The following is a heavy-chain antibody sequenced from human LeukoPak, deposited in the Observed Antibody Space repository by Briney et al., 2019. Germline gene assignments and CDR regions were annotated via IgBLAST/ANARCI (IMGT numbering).Heavy chain of an antibody. CDR3: AGYDYGDSEGINY. CDR1: GFTVKDNF. Sequence: PGGSLRLSCAASGFTVKDNFMSWVRQDPGKGLEWVSAISGSGGGTYYADSVKGRFTISRDNSKNTLYLQMNSLRAEDTAVYYCAGYDYGDSEGINYWGQGTLVTVSS. J-gene: IGHJ4*02. V-gene: IGHV3-23*01. CDR2: ISGSGGGT. D-gene: IGHD4-17*01.